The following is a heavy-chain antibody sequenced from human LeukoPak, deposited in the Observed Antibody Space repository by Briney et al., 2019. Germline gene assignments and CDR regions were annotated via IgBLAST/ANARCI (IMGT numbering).Heavy chain of an antibody. CDR2: INPSGGST. CDR1: GYTXXXYH. J-gene: IGHJ6*02. D-gene: IGHD6-13*01. Sequence: KXSXXXXGYTXXXYHMHWVRQAPGQGLEWMGIINPSGGSTNYAQKFQGRVTITRDTSTSTVYMELSSLRSEDTAVYYCARDRAAAEDYYYYYGMDVWGQGTTVTVSS. CDR3: ARDRAAAEDYYYYYGMDV. V-gene: IGHV1-46*01.